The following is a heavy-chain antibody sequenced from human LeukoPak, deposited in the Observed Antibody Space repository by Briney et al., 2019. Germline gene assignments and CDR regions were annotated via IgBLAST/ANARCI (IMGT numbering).Heavy chain of an antibody. CDR2: IYHSGST. CDR1: GYSISSGYY. V-gene: IGHV4-38-2*02. D-gene: IGHD5-18*01. Sequence: SETLSLTCTVSGYSISSGYYWGWIRQPPGKGLEWIGSIYHSGSTYYNPSLKSRVTISVDTSKNQFSLKLSSVTAADTAVYYCASPAMAFIDQGRYNYYYYMDVWGKGTTVTVSS. J-gene: IGHJ6*03. CDR3: ASPAMAFIDQGRYNYYYYMDV.